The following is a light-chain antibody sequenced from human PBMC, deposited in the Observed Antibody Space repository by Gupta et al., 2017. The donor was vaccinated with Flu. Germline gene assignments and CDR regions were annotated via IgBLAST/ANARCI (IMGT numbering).Light chain of an antibody. CDR3: QQYNNWLWT. J-gene: IGKJ1*01. CDR1: QPISGN. Sequence: ELVMTQSPATLSVSPGERATLSCRASQPISGNLAWYQQRPGQTPRLLIYGASTRATGVPARFSGSGSGTEFTLTISSLQSEDFAVYYCQQYNNWLWTFGQGTKVEIK. CDR2: GAS. V-gene: IGKV3-15*01.